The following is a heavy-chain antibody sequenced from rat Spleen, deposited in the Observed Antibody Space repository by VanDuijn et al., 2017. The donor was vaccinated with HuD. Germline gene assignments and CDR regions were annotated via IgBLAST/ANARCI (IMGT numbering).Heavy chain of an antibody. CDR2: ITSGGSNT. V-gene: IGHV5-25*01. CDR3: AKAVGYFDF. Sequence: EVQLVESGGGLVQPGRSLKLSCAASGFTFSSFAMAWVRQAPKKGLEWVATITSGGSNTYYPDSVKGRFTISRDNAKSTLYLQMDCLRSEDTATYYCAKAVGYFDFWGPGTMVTVSS. CDR1: GFTFSSFA. J-gene: IGHJ1*01.